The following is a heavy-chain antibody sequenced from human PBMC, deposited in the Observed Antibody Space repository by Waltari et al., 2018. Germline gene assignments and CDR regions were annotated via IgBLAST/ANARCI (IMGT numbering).Heavy chain of an antibody. D-gene: IGHD1-26*01. Sequence: QVHLVESGGGVVQPGGSLRLSCAASGFSFSAYAMYWVRQAPGKGLDGVAHIHPDGGDKFYGDSVKGRFSISRDDSRNTLFLQMNSLRDEDTAVYYCAKDLKGAWTIDYWGQGTLVTVSS. CDR1: GFSFSAYA. CDR3: AKDLKGAWTIDY. V-gene: IGHV3-30*02. CDR2: IHPDGGDK. J-gene: IGHJ4*02.